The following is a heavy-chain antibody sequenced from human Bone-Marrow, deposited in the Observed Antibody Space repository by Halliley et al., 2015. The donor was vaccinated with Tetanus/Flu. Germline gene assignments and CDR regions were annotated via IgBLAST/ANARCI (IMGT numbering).Heavy chain of an antibody. J-gene: IGHJ3*01. CDR3: ATRPELVDAVDL. CDR2: IYLGDSDT. CDR1: KDSFTSYW. Sequence: QLVQSGAEVKKPGESLKISCEGSKDSFTSYWIAWVRQMPGKGLEWMGVIYLGDSDTRYSPSFQGQVTISADRSISTAYLQWSSLKASDTAIYYCATRPELVDAVDLWGQGTTVTVSS. V-gene: IGHV5-51*03.